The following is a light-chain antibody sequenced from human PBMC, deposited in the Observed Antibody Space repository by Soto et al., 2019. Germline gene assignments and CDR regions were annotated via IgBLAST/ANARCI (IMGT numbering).Light chain of an antibody. J-gene: IGKJ5*01. V-gene: IGKV3-20*01. CDR3: QKYGGSPRT. CDR2: GAS. Sequence: VLTQSPGTLSLSPGDSATLSCRDSQSVTGSSLAWYQQKIGRAPRVLIYGASNRATGIPDRFSGSGSGTDLTLTITRLEPEDFAVYFCQKYGGSPRTCGQGTRLEI. CDR1: QSVTGSS.